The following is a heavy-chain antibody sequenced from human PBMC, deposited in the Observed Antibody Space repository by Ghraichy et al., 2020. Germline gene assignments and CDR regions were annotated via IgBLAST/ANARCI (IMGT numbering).Heavy chain of an antibody. CDR2: INHSGST. Sequence: SETLSLTCAVYGGSFSGYYWSWIRQPPGKGLEWIGEINHSGSTNYNPSLKSRVTISVDTSKNQFSLKLSSVTAADTAVYYCARGTWIRRLFDYWGQGTLVTVSS. CDR1: GGSFSGYY. V-gene: IGHV4-34*01. D-gene: IGHD5-18*01. J-gene: IGHJ4*02. CDR3: ARGTWIRRLFDY.